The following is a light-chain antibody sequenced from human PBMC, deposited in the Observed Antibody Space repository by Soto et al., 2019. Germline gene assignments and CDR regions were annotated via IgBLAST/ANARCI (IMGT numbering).Light chain of an antibody. V-gene: IGKV3-11*01. CDR3: QQRSNRPPT. J-gene: IGKJ4*01. Sequence: EIVLTQSPATLSLSPGERATLSCRASQSISSNLAWYQQKPGQAPRLLIYDASNRATGIPARFSGGGTGTAFPITSSSREAEDLADYYCQQRSNRPPTFGGGTKVEIK. CDR1: QSISSN. CDR2: DAS.